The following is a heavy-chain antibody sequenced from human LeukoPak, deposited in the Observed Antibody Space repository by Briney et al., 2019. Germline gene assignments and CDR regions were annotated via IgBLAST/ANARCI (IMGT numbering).Heavy chain of an antibody. D-gene: IGHD3-3*02. J-gene: IGHJ4*02. Sequence: GGSLRLSCAASGFTFSNYVMSWVRQAPGKGLEWVSVISGSGHTTYYADSVKGRFTISRDNSRNTVYLQMNSLGAEDTAVYYCANRDDVQGKHYFAYWGQGTLVTVSS. V-gene: IGHV3-23*01. CDR1: GFTFSNYV. CDR2: ISGSGHTT. CDR3: ANRDDVQGKHYFAY.